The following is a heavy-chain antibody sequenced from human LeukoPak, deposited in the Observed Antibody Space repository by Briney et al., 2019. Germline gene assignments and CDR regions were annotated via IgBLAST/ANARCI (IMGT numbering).Heavy chain of an antibody. V-gene: IGHV1-69*05. CDR3: ARALRYFDWLPAPDDAFDI. D-gene: IGHD3-9*01. CDR2: IIPIFGTA. Sequence: GAPVKVSCKASGGTFSSYAISWVRQAPGQGLEWMGRIIPIFGTANYAQKFQGRVTITTDESTSTAYMELSSLRSEDTAVYYCARALRYFDWLPAPDDAFDIWGQGTMVTVSS. J-gene: IGHJ3*02. CDR1: GGTFSSYA.